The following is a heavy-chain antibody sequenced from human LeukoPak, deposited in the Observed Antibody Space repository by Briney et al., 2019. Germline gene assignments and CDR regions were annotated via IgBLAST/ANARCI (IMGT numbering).Heavy chain of an antibody. V-gene: IGHV4-59*08. D-gene: IGHD6-19*01. J-gene: IGHJ4*02. CDR3: ARGESGWIDY. Sequence: SETLSLTCTVSGGSIRSFFWSWLRQPPGKPLEWLGHIYHTGSTNYNPSFKSRLTISVDMSKNLFSLKLSSVTAADTAVYYCARGESGWIDYWGQGTLVTVSS. CDR1: GGSIRSFF. CDR2: IYHTGST.